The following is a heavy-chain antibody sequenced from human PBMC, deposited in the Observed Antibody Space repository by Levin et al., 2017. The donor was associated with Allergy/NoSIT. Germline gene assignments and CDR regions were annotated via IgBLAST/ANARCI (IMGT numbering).Heavy chain of an antibody. CDR2: IYYSGST. CDR1: GGSISSGDYY. Sequence: SETLSLTCTVSGGSISSGDYYWSWIRQPPGKGLEWIGYIYYSGSTYYNPSLKSRVTISVDTSKNQFSLKLSSVTAADTAVYYCARAFSSGYSYGWGWFDPWGQGTLVTVSS. D-gene: IGHD5-18*01. V-gene: IGHV4-30-4*01. J-gene: IGHJ5*02. CDR3: ARAFSSGYSYGWGWFDP.